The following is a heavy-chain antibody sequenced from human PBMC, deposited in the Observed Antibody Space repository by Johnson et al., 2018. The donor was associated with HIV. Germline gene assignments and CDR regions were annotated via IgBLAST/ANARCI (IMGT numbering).Heavy chain of an antibody. Sequence: QVQLVESGGGVVQPGRSLRLSCAASGFTFSSYAMHWVRQAPAKGLEWVAAISYDGSDKYHADSVKGRFTISRDSSKNTLYLEMNSLKIEDTAVYYCATVVVITQDAFDIWGQGTMVTVSS. J-gene: IGHJ3*02. CDR2: ISYDGSDK. V-gene: IGHV3-30*04. D-gene: IGHD3-22*01. CDR1: GFTFSSYA. CDR3: ATVVVITQDAFDI.